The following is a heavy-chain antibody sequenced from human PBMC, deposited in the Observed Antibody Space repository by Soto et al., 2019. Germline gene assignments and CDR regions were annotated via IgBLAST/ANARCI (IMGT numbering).Heavy chain of an antibody. V-gene: IGHV3-30*18. CDR3: AKDGSDFVLGYFDY. Sequence: GGSLRLSCAASGFTFSSYGMHWVRQAPGKGLEWVAVISYDGSNKYYADSVKGRFTISRDNSKNTLYLQMNSLRAEDTAVYYCAKDGSDFVLGYFDYWGQGTLVTVSS. CDR1: GFTFSSYG. D-gene: IGHD2-8*01. CDR2: ISYDGSNK. J-gene: IGHJ4*02.